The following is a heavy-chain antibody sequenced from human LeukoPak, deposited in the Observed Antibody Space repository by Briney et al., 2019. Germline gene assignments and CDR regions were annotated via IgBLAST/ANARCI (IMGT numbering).Heavy chain of an antibody. CDR1: GGSISSSSYY. V-gene: IGHV4-39*07. Sequence: PSETLSLTCTVSGGSISSSSYYWGWIRQPPGKGLEWIGSIYYSGSTYYNPSLKSRVTISVDTSKNQFSLKLSSVTAADTAVYYCARVHVWGKPYLGFDPWGQGTLVTVSS. CDR2: IYYSGST. CDR3: ARVHVWGKPYLGFDP. J-gene: IGHJ5*02. D-gene: IGHD3-16*01.